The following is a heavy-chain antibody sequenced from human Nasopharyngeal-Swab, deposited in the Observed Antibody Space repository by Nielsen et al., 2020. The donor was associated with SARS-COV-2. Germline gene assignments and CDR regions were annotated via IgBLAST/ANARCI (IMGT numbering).Heavy chain of an antibody. D-gene: IGHD2-15*01. V-gene: IGHV1-2*06. J-gene: IGHJ4*02. Sequence: ASVKVSCKTAGYTFTNYYMHWVRQAPGQGLEWVGRINTNNGGTNYAQKFQGRVTLTRNPSVRTAYMELSRLRSDDTAVYYCAKGYYSAHDLWGQGTLVTVSS. CDR2: INTNNGGT. CDR3: AKGYYSAHDL. CDR1: GYTFTNYY.